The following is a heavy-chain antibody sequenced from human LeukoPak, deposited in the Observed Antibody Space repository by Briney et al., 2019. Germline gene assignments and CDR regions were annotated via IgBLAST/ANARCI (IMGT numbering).Heavy chain of an antibody. J-gene: IGHJ4*02. Sequence: GASVKVSCKASGGTFSSYAISWVRQAPGQGLEWMGGIIPIFGTANYAQKFQGRVTITADKSTSTAYMELSSLKSEDTAVYYCARDSSGYFDYWGQGTLVTVSS. V-gene: IGHV1-69*06. CDR2: IIPIFGTA. CDR3: ARDSSGYFDY. CDR1: GGTFSSYA. D-gene: IGHD3-22*01.